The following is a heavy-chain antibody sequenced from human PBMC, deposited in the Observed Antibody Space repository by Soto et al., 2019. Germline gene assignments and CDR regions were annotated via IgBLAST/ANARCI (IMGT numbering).Heavy chain of an antibody. J-gene: IGHJ4*02. CDR2: IYHSGST. CDR1: GGSISSQF. CDR3: ASSPAVAGVGYYFDY. Sequence: SETLSLTCTVSGGSISSQFWSWIRQPPGKGLEWIGYIYHSGSTNYNPSLKSRVIISVDKSNNQFSLKLSSVTAADTAVYYCASSPAVAGVGYYFDYWGQGTLVTVSS. V-gene: IGHV4-59*11. D-gene: IGHD6-19*01.